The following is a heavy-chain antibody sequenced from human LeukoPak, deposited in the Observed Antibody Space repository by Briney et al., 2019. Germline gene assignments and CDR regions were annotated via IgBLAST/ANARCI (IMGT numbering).Heavy chain of an antibody. CDR2: ISSSSSYI. Sequence: PGGSLRLSCAASGFTFSSYSMNWVRQAPGEGLEWVSSISSSSSYIYYADSVKGRFTISRDNAKNSLYLQMNSLRAEDTAVYYCARDAGPEANYYRSGSYSGGQGTLVTVSS. D-gene: IGHD3-10*01. CDR3: ARDAGPEANYYRSGSYS. V-gene: IGHV3-21*01. J-gene: IGHJ4*02. CDR1: GFTFSSYS.